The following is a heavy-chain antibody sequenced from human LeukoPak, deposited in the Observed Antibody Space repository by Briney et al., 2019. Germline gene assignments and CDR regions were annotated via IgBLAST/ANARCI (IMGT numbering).Heavy chain of an antibody. CDR1: GFTFDDYA. V-gene: IGHV3-43*02. J-gene: IGHJ6*02. CDR3: AKDLGATTRSLYYYYYGMDV. Sequence: GGSLRLSCAASGFTFDDYAMHWVRQAPGKGLEWVSLISGDGGSTYYADSVKGRFPISRDNSKTSLYLQMNSLRSEATALYYCAKDLGATTRSLYYYYYGMDVWGQGTTVTVSS. D-gene: IGHD1-26*01. CDR2: ISGDGGST.